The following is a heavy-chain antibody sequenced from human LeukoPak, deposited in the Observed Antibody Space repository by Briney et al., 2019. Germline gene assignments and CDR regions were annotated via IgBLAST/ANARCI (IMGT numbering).Heavy chain of an antibody. Sequence: RRCLRLSCAASGFTFSSYAMHCVRQAPGRGLEWVAVVSYDGTNKYYADSAKGRFTTSRDNSKNTLYLQLDSLRAEHTAVYHCARGRGKYGGHKVYWGQRTLVTVSS. CDR2: VSYDGTNK. CDR1: GFTFSSYA. J-gene: IGHJ4*02. V-gene: IGHV3-30-3*01. D-gene: IGHD4-23*01. CDR3: ARGRGKYGGHKVY.